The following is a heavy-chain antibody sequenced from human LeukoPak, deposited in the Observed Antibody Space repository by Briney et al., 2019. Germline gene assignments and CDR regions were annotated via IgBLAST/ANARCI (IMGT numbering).Heavy chain of an antibody. D-gene: IGHD1-26*01. CDR3: ARHGVGATIDFDY. J-gene: IGHJ4*02. CDR2: IYYSGST. V-gene: IGHV4-39*01. Sequence: SETLSLTRTVSGGSISSSSYYWGWIRQPPGKGLEWIGNIYYSGSTYYNPSLKSRVTISVDTSKNQFSLKLSSVTAADTAVYYCARHGVGATIDFDYWGQGTLVTVSS. CDR1: GGSISSSSYY.